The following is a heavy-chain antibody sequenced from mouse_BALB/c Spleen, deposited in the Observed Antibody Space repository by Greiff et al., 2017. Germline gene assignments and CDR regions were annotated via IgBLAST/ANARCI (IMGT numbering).Heavy chain of an antibody. CDR3: TRTTMITTNWYFDV. J-gene: IGHJ1*01. V-gene: IGHV1-5*01. Sequence: VQLQQSGTVLARPGASVKMSCKASGYTFTSYWMHWVKQRPGQGLEWIGAIYPGNSDTSYNQKFKGKAKLTAVTSTSTAYRELSSLTNEDSAVYYGTRTTMITTNWYFDVWGAGTTVTVSS. D-gene: IGHD2-4*01. CDR1: GYTFTSYW. CDR2: IYPGNSDT.